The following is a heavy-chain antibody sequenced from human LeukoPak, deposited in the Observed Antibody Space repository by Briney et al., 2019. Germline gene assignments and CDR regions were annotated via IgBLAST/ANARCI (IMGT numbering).Heavy chain of an antibody. CDR2: IIPIFGTA. D-gene: IGHD3-3*01. V-gene: IGHV1-69*05. CDR3: ARERGSWSGYYNDY. Sequence: VASVKVSCKASGGTFSSYAISWVRQAPGQGLEWMGRIIPIFGTANYAQKFQGRVTITTDESTSTAYMELCSLRSEDTAVYYCARERGSWSGYYNDYWGQGTLVTVSS. CDR1: GGTFSSYA. J-gene: IGHJ4*02.